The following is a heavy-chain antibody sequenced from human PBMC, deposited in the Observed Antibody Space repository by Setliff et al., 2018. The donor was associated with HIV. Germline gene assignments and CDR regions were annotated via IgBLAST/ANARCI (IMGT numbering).Heavy chain of an antibody. CDR2: IDPSEDSESPI. D-gene: IGHD2-2*02. CDR3: AIGFCNNPNRYIGVLDY. Sequence: RGESLKISCKGFGYTFTNYWISWVRQVPGKGLEWVGRIDPSEDSESPIGYSPSFQGHVTISADKSINTAYLQWTSLKASDTAMYYCAIGFCNNPNRYIGVLDYWGQGTLVTVSS. CDR1: GYTFTNYW. J-gene: IGHJ4*02. V-gene: IGHV5-10-1*01.